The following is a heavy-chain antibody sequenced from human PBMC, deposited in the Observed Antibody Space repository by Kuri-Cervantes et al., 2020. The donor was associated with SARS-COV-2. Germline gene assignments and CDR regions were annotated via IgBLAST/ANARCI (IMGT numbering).Heavy chain of an antibody. CDR3: ARSCLEWLNYYYYYYMDV. Sequence: ASVKVSCKASGYTFTSYYMHWVRQAPGQGLEWMGWINPNSGGTNYAQKFQGRVTMTRDTSISTAYMELSRLRSDDTAVYYCARSCLEWLNYYYYYYMDVWGKGTTVTVSS. CDR2: INPNSGGT. J-gene: IGHJ6*03. D-gene: IGHD3-3*01. V-gene: IGHV1-2*02. CDR1: GYTFTSYY.